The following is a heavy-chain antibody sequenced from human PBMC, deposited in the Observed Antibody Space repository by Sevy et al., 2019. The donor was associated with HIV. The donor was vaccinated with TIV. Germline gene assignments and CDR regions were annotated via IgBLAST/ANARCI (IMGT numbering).Heavy chain of an antibody. V-gene: IGHV3-74*01. CDR3: AKLDLVVVVAALFDY. CDR1: GFTFSNYW. Sequence: GGSLRLSCAASGFTFSNYWMHWVRQAPGNGLVWVSHINTDGESIRYADSVKGRFTISRDNAKNTLYLQVNSLRAEDTAVYYCAKLDLVVVVAALFDYWGQGTLVTVSS. D-gene: IGHD2-15*01. J-gene: IGHJ4*02. CDR2: INTDGESI.